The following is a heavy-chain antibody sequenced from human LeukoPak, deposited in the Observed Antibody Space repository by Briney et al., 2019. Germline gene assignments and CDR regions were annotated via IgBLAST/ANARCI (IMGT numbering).Heavy chain of an antibody. J-gene: IGHJ4*02. CDR2: VHLDGRT. CDR3: AREGGFYRPLDY. D-gene: IGHD3-3*01. CDR1: GGSVINTNW. Sequence: SETLSLTCGVSGGSVINTNWWTWVRQPPGKGLEWFGEVHLDGRTNYNPSLESRLTMSVDVSENQVSLKLTSVTAADTAVYYCAREGGFYRPLDYSGQGTRVTVSS. V-gene: IGHV4-4*02.